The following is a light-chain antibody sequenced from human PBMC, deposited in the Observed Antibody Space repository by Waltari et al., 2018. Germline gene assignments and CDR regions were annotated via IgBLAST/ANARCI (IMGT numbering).Light chain of an antibody. CDR3: AGWDDSLNGV. V-gene: IGLV1-44*01. Sequence: QSVLTQPPSASGTPGQRVIISCSGSSSNIAIHTVHWYQHLPGTAPKLLIYRDNQRPAGVPDRFSGSKSGTSASLAITDLQSEDEADYYCAGWDDSLNGVFGGGTKLTVL. J-gene: IGLJ3*02. CDR1: SSNIAIHT. CDR2: RDN.